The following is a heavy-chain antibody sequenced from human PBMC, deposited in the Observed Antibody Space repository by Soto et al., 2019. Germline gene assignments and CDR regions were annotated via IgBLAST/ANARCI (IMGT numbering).Heavy chain of an antibody. CDR1: GVSISIGAYF. J-gene: IGHJ3*01. CDR2: FYDSETS. CDR3: ARGRPPYTVFKSGVFDL. D-gene: IGHD1-1*01. V-gene: IGHV4-31*03. Sequence: QVQLQESGPGLVKPSQTLSLTCTVSGVSISIGAYFWTWISQVPGKGLEWIGYFYDSETSLYNPSLQSRVIISVDQSENHVSLKLTSVPAADTAVYYCARGRPPYTVFKSGVFDLWGQGTMVIVS.